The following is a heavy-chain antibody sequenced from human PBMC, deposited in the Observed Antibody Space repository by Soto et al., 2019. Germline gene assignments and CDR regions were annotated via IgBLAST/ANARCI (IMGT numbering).Heavy chain of an antibody. D-gene: IGHD3-16*01. CDR3: ARLDLTYYFDY. Sequence: LSLTCSVSGGSVSSVNDYWSWIRQPPGKGLEWIGYIYHSGITNYNPSLKSRVTISLDTSKNQCSLTLTSVTAADTAVYYCARLDLTYYFDYWGQGTPVTVSS. CDR2: IYHSGIT. V-gene: IGHV4-61*01. J-gene: IGHJ4*02. CDR1: GGSVSSVNDY.